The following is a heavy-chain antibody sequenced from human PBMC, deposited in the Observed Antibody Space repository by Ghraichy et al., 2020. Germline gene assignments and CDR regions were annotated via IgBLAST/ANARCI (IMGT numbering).Heavy chain of an antibody. CDR2: IYSGGST. V-gene: IGHV3-66*02. D-gene: IGHD5-18*01. Sequence: GGSLRLSCAASGFTVSSNYMSWVRQAPGKGLEWVSVIYSGGSTYYADSVKGRFTISRDNSKNTLYLQMNSLRAEDTAVYYCAREVGTAMDPTYFDYWGQGTLVTVSS. CDR3: AREVGTAMDPTYFDY. J-gene: IGHJ4*02. CDR1: GFTVSSNY.